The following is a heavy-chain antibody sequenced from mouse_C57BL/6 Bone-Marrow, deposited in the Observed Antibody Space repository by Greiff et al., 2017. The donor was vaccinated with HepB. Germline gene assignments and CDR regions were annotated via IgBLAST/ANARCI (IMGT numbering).Heavy chain of an antibody. Sequence: QVTLKVCGPGILQPSQTLSLTCSFSGFSLSTFGMGVGWIRQPSGKGLEWLAHIWWDDDKYYNPALKSRLTISKDTSKNQVFLKIANVDTADTATYYCARIAYSNYTLNYAMDYWGQGTSVTVSS. CDR3: ARIAYSNYTLNYAMDY. V-gene: IGHV8-8*01. CDR2: IWWDDDK. J-gene: IGHJ4*01. CDR1: GFSLSTFGMG. D-gene: IGHD2-5*01.